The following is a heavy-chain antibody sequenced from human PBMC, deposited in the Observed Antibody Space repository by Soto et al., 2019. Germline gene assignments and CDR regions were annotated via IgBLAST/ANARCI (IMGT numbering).Heavy chain of an antibody. J-gene: IGHJ4*02. CDR1: GFTFGSYA. V-gene: IGHV3-30-3*01. D-gene: IGHD3-10*02. CDR2: ISYDGSNK. Sequence: PGGSLRLSCAASGFTFGSYAMHWVRQAPGKGLEWVAVISYDGSNKYYADSVKGRFTISRDNSKNTLYLQMNSLRAEDTAVYYCAKAFATFAATVFVYWGQGTLVTVSS. CDR3: AKAFATFAATVFVY.